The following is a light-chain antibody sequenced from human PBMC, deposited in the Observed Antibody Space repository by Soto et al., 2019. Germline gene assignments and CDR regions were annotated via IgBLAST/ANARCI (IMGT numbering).Light chain of an antibody. CDR3: QQRYSTPPT. CDR1: QSISSY. Sequence: DLQMTQSPSSLSASVGDRVTITCRASQSISSYLNWYQQKPGKAPKLLIYAASSLQSGVTSRFSGSGSGTDFTLTISSLQPEDFATYYCQQRYSTPPTFGQGTKLELK. J-gene: IGKJ2*01. V-gene: IGKV1-39*01. CDR2: AAS.